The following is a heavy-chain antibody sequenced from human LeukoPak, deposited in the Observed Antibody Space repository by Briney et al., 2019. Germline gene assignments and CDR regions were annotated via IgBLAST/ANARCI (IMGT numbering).Heavy chain of an antibody. CDR2: IIPIFGTA. CDR1: GGTFSSYA. V-gene: IGHV1-69*13. Sequence: SVKVSCKASGGTFSSYAISWVRQAPGQGLEWMGGIIPIFGTANYAQKFQGRVTITADESTSTAYMELSSLRSEDTAVYYCATDYGGNSAMDYWGQGTLVTVSS. CDR3: ATDYGGNSAMDY. D-gene: IGHD4-23*01. J-gene: IGHJ4*02.